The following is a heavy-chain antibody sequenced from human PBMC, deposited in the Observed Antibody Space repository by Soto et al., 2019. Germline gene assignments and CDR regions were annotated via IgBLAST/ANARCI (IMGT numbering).Heavy chain of an antibody. Sequence: SETLSLTCTVSGGSISSYYWSWIRQPPGKGLEWIGYIYYSGSTNYNPSLKSRVTISVDTSKNQFSLKLSSVTAADTAVYYCASYSSSWYYFDYWGQGTLVTVSS. CDR2: IYYSGST. CDR1: GGSISSYY. V-gene: IGHV4-59*08. J-gene: IGHJ4*02. CDR3: ASYSSSWYYFDY. D-gene: IGHD6-13*01.